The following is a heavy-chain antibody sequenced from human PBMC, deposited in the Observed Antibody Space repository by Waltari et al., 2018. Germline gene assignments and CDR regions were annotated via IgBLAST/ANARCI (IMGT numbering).Heavy chain of an antibody. CDR3: ARAPGDWRYQNY. Sequence: EVQLVESGGGLIQPGGSLRLSCAASGFTLSNYWIHWVRQAPGKGLVWVSHINSDGSSTTYADSVKGRFTISRDNAKNTVYLQMNNLSADDTGVYYCARAPGDWRYQNYWGLGTLVTVSS. V-gene: IGHV3-74*01. J-gene: IGHJ4*02. D-gene: IGHD1-1*01. CDR2: INSDGSST. CDR1: GFTLSNYW.